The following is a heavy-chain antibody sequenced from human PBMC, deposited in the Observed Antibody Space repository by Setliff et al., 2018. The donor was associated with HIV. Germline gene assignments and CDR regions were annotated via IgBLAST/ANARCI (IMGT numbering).Heavy chain of an antibody. D-gene: IGHD1-26*01. J-gene: IGHJ5*02. V-gene: IGHV4-39*01. Sequence: SETLSLTCTVSGGPISSYDYNWGWIRQPPGKGLEWIANIYYTGRTYYNPSLKSRVTISVDTSKNQFSLKVTSLTAANTAVYYCARYRRGAEWFDPWGQGTLVTVSS. CDR1: GGPISSYDYN. CDR2: IYYTGRT. CDR3: ARYRRGAEWFDP.